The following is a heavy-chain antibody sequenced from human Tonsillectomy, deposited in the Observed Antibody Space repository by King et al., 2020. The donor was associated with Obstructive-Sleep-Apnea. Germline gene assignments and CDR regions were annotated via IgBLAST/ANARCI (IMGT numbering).Heavy chain of an antibody. CDR1: GGSISSYY. Sequence: QLQESGQGLVKPSETLSLTCTVSGGSISSYYWSWIRQPPGKGLEWIGYIYYSGSTNYNPSLNSRVTISADTSKNQFSLRLSSVTAADTAVYYCATQGYSYGPFDYWGKGTLVTVSS. V-gene: IGHV4-59*01. CDR3: ATQGYSYGPFDY. D-gene: IGHD5-18*01. CDR2: IYYSGST. J-gene: IGHJ4*02.